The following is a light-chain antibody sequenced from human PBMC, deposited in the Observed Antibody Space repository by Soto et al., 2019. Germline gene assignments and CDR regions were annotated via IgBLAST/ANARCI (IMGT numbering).Light chain of an antibody. CDR1: ESVHRN. CDR3: QHYSNWPPP. J-gene: IGKJ3*01. CDR2: YAS. Sequence: EVVMTQSPATLSVSPGERVTLSCRASESVHRNLAWYQQKPGQGPSLLIYYASTRATGVPDRFTGRGSGTEFTLIISSRQPEDFGGYHRQHYSNWPPPFGPATKVDIK. V-gene: IGKV3-15*01.